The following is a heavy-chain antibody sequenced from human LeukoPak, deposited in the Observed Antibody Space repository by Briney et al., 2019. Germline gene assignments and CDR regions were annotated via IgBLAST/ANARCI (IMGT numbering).Heavy chain of an antibody. CDR1: GGSFSGYY. V-gene: IGHV4-34*01. CDR3: ARVRGCVVTARPYNWFDP. D-gene: IGHD2-21*02. J-gene: IGHJ5*02. CDR2: INHSGST. Sequence: SETLSLTCAVYGGSFSGYYWSWIRQPPGKGLEWIGEINHSGSTNYNPSLKSRVTISVDTSKNQFSLKLSSVTAADTAVYYCARVRGCVVTARPYNWFDPWGQGTLVTVSS.